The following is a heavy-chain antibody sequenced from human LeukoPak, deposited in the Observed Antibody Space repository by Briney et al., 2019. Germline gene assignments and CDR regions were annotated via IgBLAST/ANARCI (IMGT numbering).Heavy chain of an antibody. CDR3: AIHPYDYWYLDL. CDR2: IIPIFGSA. D-gene: IGHD5-12*01. Sequence: SVKVSCKASGGTFSSYAISWVRQAPGQGLEWMGGIIPIFGSANYAQNFQGRVTITADESTSTAYMELSSLRSEDTAVYYCAIHPYDYWYLDLWGRGTLVTVSS. CDR1: GGTFSSYA. J-gene: IGHJ2*01. V-gene: IGHV1-69*13.